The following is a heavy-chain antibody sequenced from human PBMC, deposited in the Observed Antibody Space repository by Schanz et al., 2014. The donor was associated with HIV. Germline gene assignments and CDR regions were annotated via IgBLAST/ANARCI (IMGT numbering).Heavy chain of an antibody. Sequence: QLQLAQSGAEVKKPGASVTVSCKASAYSFSGYYIHWVRQAPGQGLEWMGWINSDNGTNYAQEFQGRVTMTRDTSRGTAYMELRSLRADDTAVYFCASSRLLWFGEQFDNWGQGTLVTVSS. D-gene: IGHD3-10*01. V-gene: IGHV1-2*02. CDR1: AYSFSGYY. CDR3: ASSRLLWFGEQFDN. J-gene: IGHJ4*02. CDR2: INSDNGT.